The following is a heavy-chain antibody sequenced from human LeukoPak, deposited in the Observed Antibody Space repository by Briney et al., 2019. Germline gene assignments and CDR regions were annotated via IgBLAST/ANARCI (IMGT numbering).Heavy chain of an antibody. CDR2: IYYSGST. CDR1: GGSISSSSYY. V-gene: IGHV4-39*01. J-gene: IGHJ4*02. Sequence: SETLSLTCTVSGGSISSSSYYWGWIRQPPGKGLEWIGSIYYSGSTYYNPSLKSRVTISVDTSKNQFSLKLSSVTAADTAVYYCARVRYYYGSGSHFDYWGQGTLVTVSS. CDR3: ARVRYYYGSGSHFDY. D-gene: IGHD3-10*01.